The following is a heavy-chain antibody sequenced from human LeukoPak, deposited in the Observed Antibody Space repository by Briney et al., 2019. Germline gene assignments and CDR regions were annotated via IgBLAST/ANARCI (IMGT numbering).Heavy chain of an antibody. J-gene: IGHJ4*02. CDR2: INHSGST. Sequence: SETLSLTCTVSGGSISGYYWSWIRQPPGKGLEWIGEINHSGSTNYNPSLKSRVTISVDTSRNQFSLKLSSVTAADTAVYYCGGSKGYFDYWGQGTLVTVSS. V-gene: IGHV4-34*01. CDR1: GGSISGYY. CDR3: GGSKGYFDY. D-gene: IGHD2-15*01.